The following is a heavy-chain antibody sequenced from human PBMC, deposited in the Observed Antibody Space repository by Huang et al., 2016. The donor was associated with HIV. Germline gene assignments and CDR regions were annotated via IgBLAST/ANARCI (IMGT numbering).Heavy chain of an antibody. Sequence: VESGGRLVQPGGSIRLSCVGSTLTFGAYWMSWVRQSPGKGLECGANIKQDESKKYYLESLKGRFNISRDNAKKVLFLEMNNVRVEDTATYYCATKTAAMDIWGQGTTVTVS. V-gene: IGHV3-7*01. CDR2: IKQDESKK. D-gene: IGHD1-7*01. CDR1: TLTFGAYW. CDR3: ATKTAAMDI. J-gene: IGHJ6*02.